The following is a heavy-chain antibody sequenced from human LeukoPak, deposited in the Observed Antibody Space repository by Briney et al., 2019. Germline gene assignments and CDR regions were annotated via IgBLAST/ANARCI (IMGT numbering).Heavy chain of an antibody. Sequence: GGSLRLSCAASGFTFSSYAMSWVRQAPGKGLEWVSAISGSGGSTYYADSVKGRFTISRDNSKNTLYLQMNSLRAEDTAVYYCAKDGRRTSGYCSGTSCLGDFQHWGQGTLVTVSS. D-gene: IGHD2-2*03. J-gene: IGHJ1*01. CDR3: AKDGRRTSGYCSGTSCLGDFQH. CDR1: GFTFSSYA. CDR2: ISGSGGST. V-gene: IGHV3-23*01.